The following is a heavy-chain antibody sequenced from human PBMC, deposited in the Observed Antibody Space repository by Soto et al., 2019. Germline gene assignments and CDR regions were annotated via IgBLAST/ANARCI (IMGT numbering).Heavy chain of an antibody. CDR3: TTGVYYDILTGYHNVAY. CDR1: GFIFSMYS. Sequence: GGSLRLSCEVSGFIFSMYSMSWVRQAAGKGLEWVARIKSKTDGATADYAAPVKGRFSISRDDSKNTVDLQMNSLKTEDTAVYYCTTGVYYDILTGYHNVAYWGQGTLVTVSS. CDR2: IKSKTDGATA. J-gene: IGHJ4*02. V-gene: IGHV3-15*01. D-gene: IGHD3-9*01.